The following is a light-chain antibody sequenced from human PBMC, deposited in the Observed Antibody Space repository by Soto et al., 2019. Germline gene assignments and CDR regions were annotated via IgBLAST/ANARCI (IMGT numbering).Light chain of an antibody. CDR3: QQFGRFRT. Sequence: EIVLTQSPATQSLSPGDRATLSCRASQSVSSYLAWYQQRPGQAPRLLIYDASNRATGVPARFSGSGSGTDFTLTISSLEPEDFAVYYCQQFGRFRTFGQGPKVEIK. J-gene: IGKJ1*01. V-gene: IGKV3-11*01. CDR2: DAS. CDR1: QSVSSY.